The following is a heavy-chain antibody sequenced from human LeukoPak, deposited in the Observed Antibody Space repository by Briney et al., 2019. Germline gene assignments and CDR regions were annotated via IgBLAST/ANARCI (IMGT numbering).Heavy chain of an antibody. V-gene: IGHV1-2*02. CDR2: INPNSGGT. D-gene: IGHD4-17*01. CDR3: ASRGGTFFLDYGDYPNSDYLLDY. J-gene: IGHJ4*02. CDR1: GYTFTGYY. Sequence: ASVKVSCKASGYTFTGYYMHWVRQAPGQGLEWMGWINPNSGGTNYAQKFQGRVTMTRDTSISTAYMELSRLRSDDTAVYYCASRGGTFFLDYGDYPNSDYLLDYWGQGTLITVSS.